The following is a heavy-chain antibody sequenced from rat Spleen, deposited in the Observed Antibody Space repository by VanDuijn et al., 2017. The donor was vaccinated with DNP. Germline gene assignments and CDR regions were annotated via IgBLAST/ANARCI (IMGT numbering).Heavy chain of an antibody. D-gene: IGHD4-3*01. CDR1: GFTFSAYY. CDR2: IGSPAYAP. V-gene: IGHV5-22*01. J-gene: IGHJ2*01. CDR3: VRWNSGHFDY. Sequence: EVQLVESGGGLVEPGGSLKLSCAASGFTFSAYYMAWVRQAPAKGLEWVAYIGSPAYAPYHGDSVKGQFTISRDNAKSTLYLQMNSLRSEDMATYYCVRWNSGHFDYWGQGVMVTVSS.